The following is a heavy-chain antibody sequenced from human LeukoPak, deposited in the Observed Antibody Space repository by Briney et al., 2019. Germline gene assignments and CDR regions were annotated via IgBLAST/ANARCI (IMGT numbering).Heavy chain of an antibody. J-gene: IGHJ4*02. D-gene: IGHD6-19*01. Sequence: SETLSLTCTVSLDSTTSNFWSWVRQPPGKGLEWIGEIHRSGSPNYNPSLQSRVTISIDRSRNQIALELSSVTAADTAVYYCARWAYSTDWYQYFDKWGQGTLVTVSS. CDR1: LDSTTSNF. V-gene: IGHV4-4*02. CDR2: IHRSGSP. CDR3: ARWAYSTDWYQYFDK.